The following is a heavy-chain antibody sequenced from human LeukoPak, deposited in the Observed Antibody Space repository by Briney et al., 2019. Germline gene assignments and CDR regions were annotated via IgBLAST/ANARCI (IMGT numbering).Heavy chain of an antibody. D-gene: IGHD1-26*01. CDR2: ISSSSSYI. V-gene: IGHV3-21*01. Sequence: GGSLRLSCAASGFTFSSYSMNWVRQAPGRGLEWVSSISSSSSYIYYADSVKGRFTISRDNAKNSLYLQMNSLRAEDTAVYYCAREVVGATGEYWGQGTLVTVSS. CDR1: GFTFSSYS. CDR3: AREVVGATGEY. J-gene: IGHJ4*02.